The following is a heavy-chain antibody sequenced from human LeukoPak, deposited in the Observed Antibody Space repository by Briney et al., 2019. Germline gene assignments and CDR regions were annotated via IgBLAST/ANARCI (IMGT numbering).Heavy chain of an antibody. CDR2: ISAYNGNT. D-gene: IGHD3-22*01. V-gene: IGHV1-18*01. Sequence: ASVKVSCKASGYTFTSYGISWVRQAPGQGLEWMGWISAYNGNTNYAQKLQGRVTMTTDTSTSTAYMELRSLRSDDTAVYYCASGDYYDSSGYYIAFDIWGQGTMVTVSS. J-gene: IGHJ3*02. CDR1: GYTFTSYG. CDR3: ASGDYYDSSGYYIAFDI.